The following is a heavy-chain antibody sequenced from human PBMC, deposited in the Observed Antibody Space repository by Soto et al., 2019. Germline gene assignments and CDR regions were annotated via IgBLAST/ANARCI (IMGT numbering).Heavy chain of an antibody. CDR1: GGTFSRYT. V-gene: IGHV1-69*13. CDR3: ARDGTLYDSSAYYYLY. D-gene: IGHD3-22*01. CDR2: ITPMFGTP. J-gene: IGHJ4*02. Sequence: SVKVSCKASGGTFSRYTITWVRQAPGQGLEWMGGITPMFGTPNYAQKFQGRVTITADESTSTAYMELSSLRSEDTAMYYCARDGTLYDSSAYYYLYWGQGTLVTVPS.